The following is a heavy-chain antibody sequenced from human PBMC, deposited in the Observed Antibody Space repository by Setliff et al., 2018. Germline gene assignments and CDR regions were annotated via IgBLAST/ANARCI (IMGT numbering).Heavy chain of an antibody. Sequence: SETLSLTCSLSGASITSGGCYWTWIRQPAGKGLEWIGHIFPSGSTTYNPSVKSRVTISLDTSKNHFSLKLDSVTAADTALYYCARSPSSGAYWNPRPFCSDDWARGTLVTVSS. V-gene: IGHV4-61*09. CDR2: IFPSGST. D-gene: IGHD1-26*01. J-gene: IGHJ4*02. CDR1: GASITSGGCY. CDR3: ARSPSSGAYWNPRPFCSDD.